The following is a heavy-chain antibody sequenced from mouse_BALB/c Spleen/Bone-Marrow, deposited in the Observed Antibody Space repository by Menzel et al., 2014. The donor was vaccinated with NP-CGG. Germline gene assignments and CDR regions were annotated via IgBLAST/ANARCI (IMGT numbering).Heavy chain of an antibody. J-gene: IGHJ4*01. Sequence: VQLQQSGGGLVKPGGSLKLSCAASGFTFSSYAMSWVRQSPEKRLEWVAEISSGGSYTYYPDTVTGRFTLSRDNAKNTQYLEMSSLRSEDTAMYYGAREGYDGQMDYWGQGTSVTVSS. D-gene: IGHD2-2*01. V-gene: IGHV5-9-4*01. CDR3: AREGYDGQMDY. CDR2: ISSGGSYT. CDR1: GFTFSSYA.